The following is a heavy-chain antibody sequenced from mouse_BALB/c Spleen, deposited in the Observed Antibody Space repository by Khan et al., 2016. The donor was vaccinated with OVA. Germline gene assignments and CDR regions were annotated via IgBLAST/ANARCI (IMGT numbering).Heavy chain of an antibody. V-gene: IGHV3-2*02. J-gene: IGHJ2*01. CDR1: GYSITSGYG. CDR3: ARTAKIKY. CDR2: ISYSGST. Sequence: EVQLQESGPGLVKPSQSLSLTCTVTGYSITSGYGWNWIRQFPGNKLEWMGYISYSGSTNYNPSLKSRISITRDTSKNQFFLQLNSVTTEDTATXYCARTAKIKYWGQGPTLTGSS.